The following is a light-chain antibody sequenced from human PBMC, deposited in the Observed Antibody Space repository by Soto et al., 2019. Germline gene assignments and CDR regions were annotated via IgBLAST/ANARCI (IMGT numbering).Light chain of an antibody. CDR1: QSLSYSDGNIY. J-gene: IGKJ4*01. V-gene: IGKV2-30*01. CDR3: MQGTHRPIT. Sequence: DVVMTQSPLSLPVTLGQPASISCWSSQSLSYSDGNIYLNWFHQRPGQSPRRLIYKDFNRDSGVPDRFSGSGSGTDFTLKNRRVEAEDVVNYYVMQGTHRPITFGGGTKVEIK. CDR2: KDF.